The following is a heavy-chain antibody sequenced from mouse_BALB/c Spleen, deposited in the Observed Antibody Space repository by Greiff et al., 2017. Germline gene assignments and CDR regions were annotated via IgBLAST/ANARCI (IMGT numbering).Heavy chain of an antibody. V-gene: IGHV1-54*01. D-gene: IGHD1-1*01. CDR1: GYAFTNYL. J-gene: IGHJ4*01. CDR2: INPGSGGT. CDR3: ARRGLSITTVVATRNYAMDY. Sequence: QVQLQQSGAELVRPGTSVKVSCKASGYAFTNYLIEWVKQRPGQGLEWIGVINPGSGGTNYNEKFKGKATLTADKSSSTAYMQLSSLTSDDSAVYFCARRGLSITTVVATRNYAMDYWGQGGSVTVSS.